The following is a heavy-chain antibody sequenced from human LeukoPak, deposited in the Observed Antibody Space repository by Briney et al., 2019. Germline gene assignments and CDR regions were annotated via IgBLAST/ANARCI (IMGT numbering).Heavy chain of an antibody. D-gene: IGHD3-10*01. CDR2: IIPIFGTA. CDR1: GGTFSSYA. CDR3: ARGTMVRGVIFAGWFDP. J-gene: IGHJ5*02. Sequence: SVKVSCKASGGTFSSYAISWVRQAPGQGLEWMGGIIPIFGTANYAQKFQGRVTITTDESTSTAYMELSSLRSEDTAVYYCARGTMVRGVIFAGWFDPWGQGTLVTVSS. V-gene: IGHV1-69*05.